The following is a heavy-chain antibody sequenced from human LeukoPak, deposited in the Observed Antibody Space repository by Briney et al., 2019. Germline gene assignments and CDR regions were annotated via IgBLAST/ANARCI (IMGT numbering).Heavy chain of an antibody. CDR1: GFTFSSYG. J-gene: IGHJ6*02. CDR2: IWYDGSNK. V-gene: IGHV3-33*01. Sequence: GGSLRLSCAASGFTFSSYGMHWVRQAPGKGLEWVAVIWYDGSNKCYADSVKGRFTISRDNSKNTLYLQMNSLRAEDTAVYYCAGDYGEYYYVMDVWGQGTTVTVSS. CDR3: AGDYGEYYYVMDV. D-gene: IGHD4-17*01.